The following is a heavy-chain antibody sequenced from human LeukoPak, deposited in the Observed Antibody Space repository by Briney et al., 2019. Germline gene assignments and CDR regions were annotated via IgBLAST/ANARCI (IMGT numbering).Heavy chain of an antibody. Sequence: GGSLRLSCAASGFTFSSYSMNWVRQAPGKGLEWVSSISSSSSYIYYADSVKGRFTISRDNAKNSLYLQMNSLRAEDTAVYYCARAPVVSPNAFDIWGQGTMVTVSS. CDR3: ARAPVVSPNAFDI. V-gene: IGHV3-21*01. J-gene: IGHJ3*02. D-gene: IGHD4-23*01. CDR1: GFTFSSYS. CDR2: ISSSSSYI.